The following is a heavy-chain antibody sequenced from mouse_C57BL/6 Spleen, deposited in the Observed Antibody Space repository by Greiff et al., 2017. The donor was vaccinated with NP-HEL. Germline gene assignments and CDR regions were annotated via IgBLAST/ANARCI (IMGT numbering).Heavy chain of an antibody. D-gene: IGHD2-2*01. CDR2: IDPETGGT. V-gene: IGHV1-15*01. J-gene: IGHJ3*01. CDR3: TRDCGYDGAY. CDR1: GYTFTDYE. Sequence: VKLMESGAELVRPGASVTLSCKASGYTFTDYEMHWVKQTPVHGLEWIGAIDPETGGTAYNQKFKGKAILTADKSSSTAYMELRSLTSEDSAVYYCTRDCGYDGAYWGQGTLVTVSA.